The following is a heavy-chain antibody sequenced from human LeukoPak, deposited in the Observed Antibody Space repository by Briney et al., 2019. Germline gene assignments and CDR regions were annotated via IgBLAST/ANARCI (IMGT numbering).Heavy chain of an antibody. CDR1: GYTFSKYW. CDR3: VRRNRNSDVDY. Sequence: GESLKISCKGSGYTFSKYWIAWVRQMPGKGLEWIGIIYPGDSDTRYSPSFQGQVTISVDRSLNTAYLQWNSLRAADTATYYCVRRNRNSDVDYWGQGTLVTVSS. V-gene: IGHV5-51*01. J-gene: IGHJ4*02. D-gene: IGHD4-23*01. CDR2: IYPGDSDT.